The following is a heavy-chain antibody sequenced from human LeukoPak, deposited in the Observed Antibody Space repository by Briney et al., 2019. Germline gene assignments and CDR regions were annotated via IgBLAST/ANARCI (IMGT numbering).Heavy chain of an antibody. J-gene: IGHJ5*02. CDR1: EFPINNYW. V-gene: IGHV3-74*01. CDR2: INSDGSTT. Sequence: GGSLRLSCAASEFPINNYWMHWVRQAPGEGLAWVSRINSDGSTTNYAGSVKGRFTISRDNSQNTLYLQLNSLRVEDTAVYYCAKLSTYGDSMEDRWGQGTLVTVSS. CDR3: AKLSTYGDSMEDR. D-gene: IGHD4-17*01.